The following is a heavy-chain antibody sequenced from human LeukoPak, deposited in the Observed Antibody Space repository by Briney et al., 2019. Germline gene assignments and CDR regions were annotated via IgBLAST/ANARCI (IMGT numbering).Heavy chain of an antibody. J-gene: IGHJ4*02. V-gene: IGHV4-59*01. CDR2: IYYSGST. Sequence: LETLSLTCTVSGGSISSYYWSWIRQPPGKGLEWIGYIYYSGSTNYNPSLKSRVTISVDTSKNQFSLKLSSVTAADTAVYYCARDRGGATSDYWGQGTLVTVSS. CDR3: ARDRGGATSDY. CDR1: GGSISSYY. D-gene: IGHD1-26*01.